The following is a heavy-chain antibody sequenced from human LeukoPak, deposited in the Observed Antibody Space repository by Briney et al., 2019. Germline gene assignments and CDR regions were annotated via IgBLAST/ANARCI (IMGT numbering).Heavy chain of an antibody. Sequence: TSETLSLTCTVSGYSISSGYYWGWIRQPPGKGLEWIGSIYHSGSTYYNPSLKSRVTISVDTSKNQFSLKLSSVTAADTAVYYCARDRGVYSDYWGQGTLVTVSS. J-gene: IGHJ4*02. V-gene: IGHV4-38-2*02. D-gene: IGHD3-10*01. CDR2: IYHSGST. CDR1: GYSISSGYY. CDR3: ARDRGVYSDY.